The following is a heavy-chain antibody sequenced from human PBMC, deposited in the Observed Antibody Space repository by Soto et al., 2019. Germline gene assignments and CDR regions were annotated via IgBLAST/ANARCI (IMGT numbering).Heavy chain of an antibody. CDR2: VLRTGNIT. CDR1: GFIFSDYA. Sequence: GGSLRLSCSSSGFIFSDYAMTWVRQAPGKGLEWVSVVLRTGNITYYADSVKGRFTISRDNSNNMVYLQMNSLRAEDTAVYYCAKYSYDYIWGSYRYVQHWGQGTLVTVSS. J-gene: IGHJ4*02. D-gene: IGHD3-16*02. V-gene: IGHV3-23*01. CDR3: AKYSYDYIWGSYRYVQH.